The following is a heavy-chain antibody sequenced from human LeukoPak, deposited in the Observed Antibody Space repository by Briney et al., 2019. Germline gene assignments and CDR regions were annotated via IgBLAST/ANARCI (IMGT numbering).Heavy chain of an antibody. Sequence: ASVKVSCKASGYTFTSYDINWVRQATGQGLEWMGWMNPNSGNTGYAQKFQGRVTITRNTSISKAYMELSSLRSEDTAVYYCARGRREVATEDYYFDYWGQGTLVTVSS. CDR1: GYTFTSYD. D-gene: IGHD5-12*01. CDR2: MNPNSGNT. V-gene: IGHV1-8*03. J-gene: IGHJ4*02. CDR3: ARGRREVATEDYYFDY.